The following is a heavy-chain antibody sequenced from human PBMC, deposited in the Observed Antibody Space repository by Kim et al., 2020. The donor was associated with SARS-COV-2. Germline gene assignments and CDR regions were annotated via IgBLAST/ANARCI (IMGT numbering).Heavy chain of an antibody. J-gene: IGHJ6*02. D-gene: IGHD4-17*01. CDR3: SRSTTVTTFYYYYYGMDV. Sequence: SETLSLTCAVYGGSFSGYYWSWIRQPPGKGLEWIGEINHSGSTNYNPSLTSRVTISVDTSKNQFSLKLSSVTAAATAVFYCSRSTTVTTFYYYYYGMDVWGPGTTVTVSS. CDR1: GGSFSGYY. CDR2: INHSGST. V-gene: IGHV4-34*01.